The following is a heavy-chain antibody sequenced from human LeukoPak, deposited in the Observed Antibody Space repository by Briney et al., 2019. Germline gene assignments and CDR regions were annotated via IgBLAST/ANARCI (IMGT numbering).Heavy chain of an antibody. V-gene: IGHV4-39*01. CDR3: ATRGYSYGHFGY. CDR2: IYYSGST. D-gene: IGHD5-18*01. Sequence: SETLSLTCTVSGGSISSSSYYWGWIRQPPGKGLEWIGGIYYSGSTYYNPSLKSRVTISVDTSKNQFSLKLSSVTGADTAVYYCATRGYSYGHFGYRGQGTLVTVSS. J-gene: IGHJ4*02. CDR1: GGSISSSSYY.